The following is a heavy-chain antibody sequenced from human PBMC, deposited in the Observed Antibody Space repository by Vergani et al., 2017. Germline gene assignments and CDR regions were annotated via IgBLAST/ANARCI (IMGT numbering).Heavy chain of an antibody. V-gene: IGHV3-15*01. Sequence: EVQLVESGGGLVKPGGSLRLSCAASGFTFSNAWMSWVRQAPGKGLEWVGRIKSKTDGGTTDYAAPVKGRFTISRDDSKNTLYLQMNSLNTEDTAVYYCARAGYSSSSRDDYWGQGTLVTVSS. CDR3: ARAGYSSSSRDDY. CDR1: GFTFSNAW. CDR2: IKSKTDGGTT. D-gene: IGHD6-6*01. J-gene: IGHJ4*02.